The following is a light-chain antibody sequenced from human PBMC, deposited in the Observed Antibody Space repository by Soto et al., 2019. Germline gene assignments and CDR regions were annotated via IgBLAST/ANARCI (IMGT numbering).Light chain of an antibody. CDR2: GAS. J-gene: IGKJ1*01. CDR1: QSVSTNN. V-gene: IGKV3-20*01. CDR3: QSYGSSPPT. Sequence: EIVLTQSPGTLALSPGERATLSCRASQSVSTNNLAWYQRKPGQAPRLLIYGASSRAPDIPARFSGSGSGTDFTLTITGLEPEDFAEYYCQSYGSSPPTFGQGTKVEIK.